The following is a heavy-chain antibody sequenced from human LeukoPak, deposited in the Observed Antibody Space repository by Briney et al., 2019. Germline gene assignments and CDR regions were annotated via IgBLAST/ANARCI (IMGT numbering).Heavy chain of an antibody. CDR3: ARDRVTRGYGYGIPLYGMDV. CDR1: GFTVSSSY. CDR2: LYSGGGT. D-gene: IGHD5-18*01. J-gene: IGHJ6*02. Sequence: GDSLRLSCAASGFTVSSSYMTWVRQAPGKGLEWVSVLYSGGGTYYADSLKGRFTISRDNSKNTVYLQMSNLRAEDTAVYYCARDRVTRGYGYGIPLYGMDVWGQGTTVTVSS. V-gene: IGHV3-53*01.